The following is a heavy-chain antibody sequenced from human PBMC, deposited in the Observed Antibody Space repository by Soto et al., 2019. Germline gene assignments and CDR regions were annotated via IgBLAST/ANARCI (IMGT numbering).Heavy chain of an antibody. V-gene: IGHV4-38-2*02. Sequence: SETLSLTCAVSGYSISSGYYWGWIRQPPGKGLEWIGSIYHSGSTYYNPSLKSRVTISVDTSKNQFSLKLSSVTAADTAVYYCARETDSWSGYYFDYWGQGTLVTVSS. CDR2: IYHSGST. J-gene: IGHJ4*02. CDR1: GYSISSGYY. CDR3: ARETDSWSGYYFDY. D-gene: IGHD3-3*01.